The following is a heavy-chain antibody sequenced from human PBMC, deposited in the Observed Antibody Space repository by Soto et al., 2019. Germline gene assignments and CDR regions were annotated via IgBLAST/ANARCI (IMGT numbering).Heavy chain of an antibody. J-gene: IGHJ3*02. V-gene: IGHV3-33*01. CDR2: IWYDGSIK. CDR1: GFTFSSYG. Sequence: QVQLVESGGGVVQPGRSLRLSCGASGFTFSSYGMQWVRQAPGKGLEWVAVIWYDGSIKYYPDSVKGRFTISRDISNNTLFMQRSSVRDEDTAVYYCARDRGAHIAAGGNPFDIWGQGTMVTVSS. CDR3: ARDRGAHIAAGGNPFDI. D-gene: IGHD6-13*01.